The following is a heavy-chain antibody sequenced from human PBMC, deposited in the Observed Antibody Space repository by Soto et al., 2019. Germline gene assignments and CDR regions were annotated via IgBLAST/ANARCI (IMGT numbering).Heavy chain of an antibody. CDR2: IVPIFGTR. CDR1: GGTFSRYS. Sequence: QVQLVQSGAEVKKPGSSVKVSCKISGGTFSRYSISWVRQAPGQGLECTGGIVPIFGTRNYAQKFQDRVTITGDESATAGHMELSNVRSEDTAVYYCARPYEGGYSSNHHYYYALDVWGQGTAVTVSS. CDR3: ARPYEGGYSSNHHYYYALDV. D-gene: IGHD3-22*01. V-gene: IGHV1-69*01. J-gene: IGHJ6*02.